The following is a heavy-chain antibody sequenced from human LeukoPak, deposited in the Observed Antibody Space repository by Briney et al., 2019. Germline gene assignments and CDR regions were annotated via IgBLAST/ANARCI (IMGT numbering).Heavy chain of an antibody. D-gene: IGHD3-16*01. CDR1: GYTFTSYY. CDR3: ASAYGPRYYFDY. V-gene: IGHV1-46*01. J-gene: IGHJ4*02. CDR2: INPSGGST. Sequence: GASVKVSCKASGYTFTSYYMHWVRQAPGQGLKWMGIINPSGGSTSYAQKFQGRVTMTRDTSTSTVYMELCSLRSEDTAVYYCASAYGPRYYFDYWGQGTLVTVSS.